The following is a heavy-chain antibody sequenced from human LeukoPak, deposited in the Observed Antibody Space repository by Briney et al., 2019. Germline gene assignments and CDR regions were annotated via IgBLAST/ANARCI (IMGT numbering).Heavy chain of an antibody. V-gene: IGHV1-18*01. D-gene: IGHD3-10*01. Sequence: ASVKVSCKASGYTFTSYGISWVRQAPGQGLEWMGWISAYNGNTNYAQKLQGRVTMTTDSSTGTAYMELRSLRSDDTAVYYCARVEMVGGVIIIWGVRKGGKETLFPVS. CDR2: ISAYNGNT. J-gene: IGHJ4*02. CDR3: ARVEMVGGVIIIWGVRK. CDR1: GYTFTSYG.